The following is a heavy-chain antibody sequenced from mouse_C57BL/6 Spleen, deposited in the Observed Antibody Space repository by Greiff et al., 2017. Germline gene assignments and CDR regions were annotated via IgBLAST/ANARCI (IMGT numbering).Heavy chain of an antibody. J-gene: IGHJ4*01. D-gene: IGHD2-4*01. CDR3: ARDDYGDYYAMDY. CDR2: IDPNSCGT. CDR1: GYTFTSYW. Sequence: VQLQQPGAELVKPGASVKLSCKASGYTFTSYWMHWVKQRPGRGLEWIGRIDPNSCGTKYNEKFKSKATLTVDKPSSTAYMQLSSLTSEDSADYYGARDDYGDYYAMDYWGQGTSVTVSS. V-gene: IGHV1-72*01.